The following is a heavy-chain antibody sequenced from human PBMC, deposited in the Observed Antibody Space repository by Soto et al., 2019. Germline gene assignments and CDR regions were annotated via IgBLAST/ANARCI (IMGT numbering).Heavy chain of an antibody. V-gene: IGHV3-48*02. CDR3: ARDNILPGPRYYDFWSGYFYYYGMDV. CDR2: ISSSSNI. J-gene: IGHJ6*02. CDR1: GFTFSSYS. Sequence: PGGSLRLSCAASGFTFSSYSMNWVRQAPGKGLEWVSYISSSSNIYYADSVKGRFTISRDNAKNSLYLQMNSLRDEDTAVYFCARDNILPGPRYYDFWSGYFYYYGMDVWGQGTTVTVSS. D-gene: IGHD3-3*01.